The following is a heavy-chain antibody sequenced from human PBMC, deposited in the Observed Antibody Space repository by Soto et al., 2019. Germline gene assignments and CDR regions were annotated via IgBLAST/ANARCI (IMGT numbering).Heavy chain of an antibody. Sequence: PSETLSLTCTVSGDSISSGGYYWSWIRQHPGKGLEWIGYIYYSGSTYYNPSLKSRVTISVDTSKNRFSLKLSSVTAADTAVYYCAREERDYLDSSGSIDYWGQGTLVTVSS. V-gene: IGHV4-31*03. D-gene: IGHD3-22*01. J-gene: IGHJ4*02. CDR1: GDSISSGGYY. CDR3: AREERDYLDSSGSIDY. CDR2: IYYSGST.